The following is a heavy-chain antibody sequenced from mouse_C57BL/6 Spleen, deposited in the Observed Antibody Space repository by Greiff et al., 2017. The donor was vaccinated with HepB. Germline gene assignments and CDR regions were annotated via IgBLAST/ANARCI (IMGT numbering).Heavy chain of an antibody. CDR1: GYAFSSSW. V-gene: IGHV1-82*01. J-gene: IGHJ3*01. CDR2: IYPGDGDT. CDR3: ARERNYSTAWFAY. Sequence: VQLQQSGPELVKPGASVKISCKASGYAFSSSWMNWVKQRPGKGLEWIGRIYPGDGDTNYNGKFKGKATLTANKSSITAYMQLSSLTSEDSAVYFCARERNYSTAWFAYWGQGTLVTVSA. D-gene: IGHD2-5*01.